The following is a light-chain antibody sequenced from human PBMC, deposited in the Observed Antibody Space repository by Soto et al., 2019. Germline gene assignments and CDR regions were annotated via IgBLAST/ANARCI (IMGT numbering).Light chain of an antibody. Sequence: EIVMTQSPATLSVSPGGRATLSCRASQSVSSNLAWYQQKPGQAPRLLIYGASTRATGIPARLSGSGSGTDFTLTISRLEPEDFAVYYCQQYGSSPRTFGQGTKVDI. CDR2: GAS. CDR3: QQYGSSPRT. J-gene: IGKJ1*01. CDR1: QSVSSN. V-gene: IGKV3-15*01.